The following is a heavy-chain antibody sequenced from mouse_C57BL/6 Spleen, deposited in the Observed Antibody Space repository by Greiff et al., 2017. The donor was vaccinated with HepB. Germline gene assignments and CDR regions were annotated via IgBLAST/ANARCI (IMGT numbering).Heavy chain of an antibody. CDR3: ARWDYGSSRFAY. J-gene: IGHJ3*01. CDR2: IYPGDGDT. V-gene: IGHV1-82*01. CDR1: GYAFSSSW. D-gene: IGHD1-1*01. Sequence: VKLQESGPELVKPGASVKISCKASGYAFSSSWMNWVKQRPGKGLEWIGRIYPGDGDTNYNGKFKGKATLTADKSSSTAYMQLSSLTSEDSAVYFCARWDYGSSRFAYWGQGTLVTVSA.